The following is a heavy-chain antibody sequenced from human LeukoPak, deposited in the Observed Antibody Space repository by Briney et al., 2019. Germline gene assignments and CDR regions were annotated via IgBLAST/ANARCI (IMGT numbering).Heavy chain of an antibody. D-gene: IGHD6-13*01. CDR2: IYNSGST. Sequence: SETLSLTCTVSGGSISSGSLYWSWIRQPAGKGLEWIGRIYNSGSTNYNPSLKSRVTISVDTSKNQFSLKMSSVTAADTAVYYCARAYSSSWYWNWFDPWGQGTLVTVSS. CDR3: ARAYSSSWYWNWFDP. CDR1: GGSISSGSLY. J-gene: IGHJ5*02. V-gene: IGHV4-61*02.